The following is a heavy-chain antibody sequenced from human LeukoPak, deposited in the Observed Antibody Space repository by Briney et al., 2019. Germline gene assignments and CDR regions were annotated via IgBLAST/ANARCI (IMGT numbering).Heavy chain of an antibody. CDR1: GGSVSSSTYY. CDR3: ARHDYDSSGYRRDYYFDY. CDR2: VYYTGYT. D-gene: IGHD3-22*01. Sequence: SETLSLTCGVCGGSVSSSTYYWGWFRQPPGKGLEWVGSVYYTGYTYYNPSLKSRLTMSVDTSKNQFSLRLSSVTAADTATYYCARHDYDSSGYRRDYYFDYWGQGTLVTVSS. J-gene: IGHJ4*02. V-gene: IGHV4-39*01.